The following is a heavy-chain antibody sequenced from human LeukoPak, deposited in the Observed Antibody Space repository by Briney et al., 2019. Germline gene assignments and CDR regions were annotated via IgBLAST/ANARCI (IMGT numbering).Heavy chain of an antibody. J-gene: IGHJ4*02. CDR1: GFPFSVFE. CDR3: ALLAVASDFDY. CDR2: IGSSGTTR. Sequence: PGGSLRLSCAVSGFPFSVFEMNWVRQAPGRGLEWVSNIGSSGTTRYYADSVKGRFSISRDNAKNSLCLQMNSLRVEDTGVYYCALLAVASDFDYWGQGALVTVSS. D-gene: IGHD6-19*01. V-gene: IGHV3-48*03.